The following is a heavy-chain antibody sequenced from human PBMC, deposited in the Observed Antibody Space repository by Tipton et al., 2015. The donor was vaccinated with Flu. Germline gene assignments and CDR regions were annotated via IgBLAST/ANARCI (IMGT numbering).Heavy chain of an antibody. CDR2: IYTSGST. Sequence: TLSLTCTVSGGSISSGSYYWSWIRQPAGKGLEWIGRIYTSGSTNYNPSLKSRVTISVDTSKNQFSLKLSSVTAADTAVYYCARGVIYYDSSGPITDAFDTWGQGTMVTVSS. J-gene: IGHJ3*02. CDR1: GGSISSGSYY. V-gene: IGHV4-61*02. D-gene: IGHD3-22*01. CDR3: ARGVIYYDSSGPITDAFDT.